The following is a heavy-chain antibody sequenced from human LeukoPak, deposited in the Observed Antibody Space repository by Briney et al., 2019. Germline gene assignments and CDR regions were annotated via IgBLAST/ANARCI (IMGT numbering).Heavy chain of an antibody. V-gene: IGHV3-21*06. CDR1: GFNFKSYS. CDR2: ISSTSSDL. Sequence: GGSLRLSCAASGFNFKSYSMNWVRQAPGKGLVWVSLISSTSSDLLYADSVKGRFTVSRDNGKNSLYLQMNSLRAEDTAVYYCARAAGHYFDYWGQGSLVTVSS. J-gene: IGHJ4*02. CDR3: ARAAGHYFDY. D-gene: IGHD3-10*01.